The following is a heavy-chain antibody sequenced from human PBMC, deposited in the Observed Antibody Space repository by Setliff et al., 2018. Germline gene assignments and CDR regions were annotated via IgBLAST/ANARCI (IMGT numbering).Heavy chain of an antibody. Sequence: ASVKVSCKASGGTFSSYAISWVRQAPGQGLEWMGGIVPIFGTANYAQKFQGRVTITADESTSTAYMELSSLRSEDTVVYYCARDLIDPDYGDYLSFYYYGMDVWGQGTTVTVSS. CDR3: ARDLIDPDYGDYLSFYYYGMDV. V-gene: IGHV1-69*13. D-gene: IGHD4-17*01. CDR1: GGTFSSYA. J-gene: IGHJ6*02. CDR2: IVPIFGTA.